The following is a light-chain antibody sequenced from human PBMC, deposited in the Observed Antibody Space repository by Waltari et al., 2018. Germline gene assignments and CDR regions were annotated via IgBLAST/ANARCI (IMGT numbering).Light chain of an antibody. J-gene: IGLJ2*01. CDR1: SSNIGGGI. Sequence: QSVLTQSPSASGTSGQRVTISCSGRSSNIGGGIVHWYRHLPGTAPELLIYNNNQRPSGVPDRFSGSKSGTSASLAISGLQSEDEADYYCAAWDSRLNGVVFGGGTKLTVL. CDR3: AAWDSRLNGVV. CDR2: NNN. V-gene: IGLV1-44*01.